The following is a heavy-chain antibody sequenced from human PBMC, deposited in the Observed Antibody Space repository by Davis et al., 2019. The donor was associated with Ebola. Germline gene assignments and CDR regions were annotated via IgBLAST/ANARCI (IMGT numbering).Heavy chain of an antibody. CDR3: ARDRGALWFGELSVDY. CDR1: GFTFSSYG. V-gene: IGHV3-33*01. J-gene: IGHJ4*02. Sequence: PGGSLRLSCAASGFTFSSYGMHWVRQAPGKGLEWVAVIWYDGSNKYYADSVKGRFTISRDNSKNTLYLQMNSLRAEDTAVYYCARDRGALWFGELSVDYWGQGTLVTVSS. CDR2: IWYDGSNK. D-gene: IGHD3-10*01.